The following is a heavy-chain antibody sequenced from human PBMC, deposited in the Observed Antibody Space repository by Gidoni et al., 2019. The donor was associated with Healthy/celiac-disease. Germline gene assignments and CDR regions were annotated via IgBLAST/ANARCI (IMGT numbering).Heavy chain of an antibody. J-gene: IGHJ4*02. CDR1: GFPFSSYG. D-gene: IGHD6-19*01. CDR3: AKDRWLEKYYFDY. CDR2: ISYDGSNK. V-gene: IGHV3-30*18. Sequence: QVQLVESGGGVVQPGRSLRLSCAASGFPFSSYGMHWVRQAPGKGLEWVAVISYDGSNKYYADSVKGRFTISRDNSKNTLYLQMNSLRAEDTAVYYCAKDRWLEKYYFDYWGQGTLVTVSS.